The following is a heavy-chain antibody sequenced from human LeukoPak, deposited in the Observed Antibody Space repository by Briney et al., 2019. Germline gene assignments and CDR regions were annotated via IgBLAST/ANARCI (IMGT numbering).Heavy chain of an antibody. V-gene: IGHV4-4*07. D-gene: IGHD3-10*01. CDR3: ARHYSSGTYPLDS. CDR2: IYTSGST. Sequence: SETLSLTCTVSGGSISSYYWSWIRQPAGKGLEWIGRIYTSGSTNYNPSLKSRVTISVDTSKNQLSLTLNSVTAADTAVYYCARHYSSGTYPLDSWGQGTLVTVSS. J-gene: IGHJ4*02. CDR1: GGSISSYY.